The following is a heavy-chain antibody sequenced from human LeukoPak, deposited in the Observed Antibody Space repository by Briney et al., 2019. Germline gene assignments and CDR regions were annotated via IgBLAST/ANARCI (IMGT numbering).Heavy chain of an antibody. V-gene: IGHV3-7*01. D-gene: IGHD1-26*01. CDR3: ARQSGSHSYAMDV. Sequence: GGSLRLSCAASGFTFSNYWVTWVRQAPGKGLEWVANIKQDGTYKWYADSVKGRSSISRDNAENSLYLQMDSLRADDTAAYYCARQSGSHSYAMDVWGQGTTVTVYS. CDR1: GFTFSNYW. CDR2: IKQDGTYK. J-gene: IGHJ6*02.